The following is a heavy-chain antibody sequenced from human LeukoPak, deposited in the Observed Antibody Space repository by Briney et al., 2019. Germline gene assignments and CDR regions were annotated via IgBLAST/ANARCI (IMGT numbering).Heavy chain of an antibody. J-gene: IGHJ4*02. CDR2: IRYDESTK. CDR3: ARAYSRESGYDFIPYY. CDR1: GFIFSSYG. D-gene: IGHD5-12*01. Sequence: PGGSLRLSCVVSGFIFSSYGMHWVRQAPGKGLEWVAVIRYDESTKYYVNSVKGRFTISRDNSKNTLYLQMNGLRDDDTAVYYCARAYSRESGYDFIPYYWGQGTLVTVSS. V-gene: IGHV3-33*01.